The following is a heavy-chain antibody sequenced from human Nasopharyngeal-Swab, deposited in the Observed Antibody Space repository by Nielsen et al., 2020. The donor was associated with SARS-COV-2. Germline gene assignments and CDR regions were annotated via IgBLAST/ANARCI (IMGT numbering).Heavy chain of an antibody. CDR3: ARSIAVATGLRGH. CDR1: GFTFSDYY. D-gene: IGHD6-19*01. V-gene: IGHV3-11*04. J-gene: IGHJ4*01. Sequence: GGSLRLSCAASGFTFSDYYMSWFRQAPGKGLEWVSYISSSGTSTHYADSVKGRFTISRDNAKNSLYLQMNSLRAEDTAVYFCARSIAVATGLRGHWGHGTLVTVSS. CDR2: ISSSGTST.